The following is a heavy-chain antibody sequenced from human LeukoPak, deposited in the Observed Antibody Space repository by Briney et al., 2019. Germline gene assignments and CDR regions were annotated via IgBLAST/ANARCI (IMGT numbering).Heavy chain of an antibody. CDR3: ARELLDAFDI. CDR1: VFTFSSYG. CDR2: INSDGSST. V-gene: IGHV3-74*01. D-gene: IGHD2-21*02. Sequence: GVCLRLSWAASVFTFSSYGMHWVRKAPWKGLVWVSRINSDGSSTSYADSVKGRFTISRDNAKNTLYLQMNSLRAEDTAVYYCARELLDAFDIWGQGTMVTVSS. J-gene: IGHJ3*02.